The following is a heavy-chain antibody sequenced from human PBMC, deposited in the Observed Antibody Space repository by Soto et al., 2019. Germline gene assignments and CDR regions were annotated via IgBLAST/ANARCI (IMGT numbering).Heavy chain of an antibody. CDR1: GFTFSSCA. CDR3: AKVGGNFDFFDY. Sequence: GGSLRLSCGASGFTFSSCAMSWVRQAPGKGPEWVSSISGSGGTTYYADSVKGRFTISRDSSKNTLYLQMNSLRAEDTAVYFCAKVGGNFDFFDYWGQGTLLTVSS. D-gene: IGHD3-3*01. V-gene: IGHV3-23*01. J-gene: IGHJ4*02. CDR2: ISGSGGTT.